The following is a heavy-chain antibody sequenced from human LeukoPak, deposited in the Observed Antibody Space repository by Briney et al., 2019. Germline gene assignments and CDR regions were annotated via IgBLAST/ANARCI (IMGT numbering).Heavy chain of an antibody. V-gene: IGHV1-18*01. D-gene: IGHD3-9*01. CDR1: GYTFTSYG. CDR2: ISAYNGNT. Sequence: ASVKVSCKASGYTFTSYGISWVRQAPGQGLEWMGWISAYNGNTNYAQKLQGRVTMTTDTSTSTAYMELRSLRSDDTAVYYCARDYDILTGFDAFDIWGQGTMVTVSS. J-gene: IGHJ3*02. CDR3: ARDYDILTGFDAFDI.